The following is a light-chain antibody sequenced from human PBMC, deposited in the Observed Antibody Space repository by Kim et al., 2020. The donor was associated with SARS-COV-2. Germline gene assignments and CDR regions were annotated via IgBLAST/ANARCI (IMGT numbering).Light chain of an antibody. CDR2: VYSDGSH. CDR1: SGKNFYA. J-gene: IGLJ2*01. Sequence: PGKLTCTRRSGKNFYANGGQRQQPEKGPRYLMSVYSDGSHKKGDRIPDRCSGSSSGAERYLTISSLQSEDEADYYCQTWASGILVFGGGTQLTVL. V-gene: IGLV4-69*01. CDR3: QTWASGILV.